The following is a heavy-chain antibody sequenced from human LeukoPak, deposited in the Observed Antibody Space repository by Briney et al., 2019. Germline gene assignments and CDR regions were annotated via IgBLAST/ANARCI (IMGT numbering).Heavy chain of an antibody. CDR3: ARTAFCGGDCSVSHFDY. D-gene: IGHD2-21*02. V-gene: IGHV3-74*01. CDR2: IYSDGSST. J-gene: IGHJ4*02. Sequence: GGSLRLSCAASGFTFSSFWMHWVRQAPGKGLVWVSRIYSDGSSTSYADSVKGRFTISRDNAKNTLYLQMNSLRAEDTAVYYCARTAFCGGDCSVSHFDYWGQGTLVTVSS. CDR1: GFTFSSFW.